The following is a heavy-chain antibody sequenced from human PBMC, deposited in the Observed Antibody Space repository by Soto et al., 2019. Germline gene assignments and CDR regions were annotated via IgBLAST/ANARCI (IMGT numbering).Heavy chain of an antibody. CDR3: ARAPPMRWSGYYPLSYFEY. CDR1: GYTFTSYA. CDR2: INAGNGNT. D-gene: IGHD3-3*01. V-gene: IGHV1-3*01. Sequence: ASVKVSCKASGYTFTSYAMHWVRQAPGQRLEWMGRINAGNGNTKYSQKFQGRVTITRDTSASTAYMELSSLRSEDTAVYYCARAPPMRWSGYYPLSYFEYWGQGTLVTVSS. J-gene: IGHJ4*02.